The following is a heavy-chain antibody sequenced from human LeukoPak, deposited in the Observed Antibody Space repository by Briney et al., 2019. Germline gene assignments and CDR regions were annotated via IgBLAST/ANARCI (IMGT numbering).Heavy chain of an antibody. D-gene: IGHD6-19*01. CDR1: GFTFSRYA. CDR2: ISTSGGTT. J-gene: IGHJ3*02. CDR3: ARDAGWEWLVLDAFDI. V-gene: IGHV3-21*01. Sequence: PGGSLRLSCAASGFTFSRYAMNWVRQAPGKGLEWVSAISTSGGTTYYADSVKGRFTISRDNAKNSLYLQMNSLRAEDTAVYYCARDAGWEWLVLDAFDIWGQGTMVTVSS.